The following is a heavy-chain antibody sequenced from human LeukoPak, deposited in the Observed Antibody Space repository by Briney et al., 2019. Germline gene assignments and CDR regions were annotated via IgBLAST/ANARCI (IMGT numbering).Heavy chain of an antibody. CDR3: ATLHYYYDSHGPFDY. CDR1: GYRFTNYW. J-gene: IGHJ4*02. D-gene: IGHD3-22*01. Sequence: GESLKISCKGSGYRFTNYWFGWVRQMPGKGLEWMGIIYPGDSDTRYSPSFQGQVTILVDKSINTAYLQWSSLMATDTAMYYCATLHYYYDSHGPFDYWGQGTLVTVSS. CDR2: IYPGDSDT. V-gene: IGHV5-51*01.